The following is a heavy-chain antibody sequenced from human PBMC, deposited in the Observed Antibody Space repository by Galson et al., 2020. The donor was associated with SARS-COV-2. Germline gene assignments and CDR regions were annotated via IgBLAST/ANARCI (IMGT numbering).Heavy chain of an antibody. CDR1: GFTFRKSW. J-gene: IGHJ4*02. CDR2: INQDGSEA. V-gene: IGHV3-7*03. Sequence: GGSLRLSCEASGFTFRKSWMTWVRQAPGKGLQWVADINQDGSEAYYLDSVKGRFTISRDNGRDSLYLQMNSLSAEDSAVYFCARDRAYKAYDYWCQGTLVTVPS. CDR3: ARDRAYKAYDY. D-gene: IGHD1-1*01.